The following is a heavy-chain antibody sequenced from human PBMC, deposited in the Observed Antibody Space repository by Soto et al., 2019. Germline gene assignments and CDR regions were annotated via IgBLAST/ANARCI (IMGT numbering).Heavy chain of an antibody. CDR1: GFTFSDYY. V-gene: IGHV3-11*01. CDR3: ARSHCSSTSCYGDYYYGMDV. CDR2: ISSSGSTI. Sequence: QVQLVECGGGLVKPGGSLRLSCAASGFTFSDYYMSWIRQAPGKGLEWVSYISSSGSTIYYADSVKGRFTISRDNAKNSLYLQMNSLRAEDTAVYYCARSHCSSTSCYGDYYYGMDVWGQGTTVTVSS. J-gene: IGHJ6*02. D-gene: IGHD2-2*01.